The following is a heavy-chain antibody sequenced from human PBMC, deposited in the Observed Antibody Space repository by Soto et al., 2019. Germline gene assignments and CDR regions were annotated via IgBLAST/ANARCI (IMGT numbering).Heavy chain of an antibody. V-gene: IGHV3-23*01. Sequence: PGGSLRLSCAASGFTFNNYAMSWVRQAPGKGPEWVSTISNSGGNTYYADSVKGRFTISRDISTNTLYLQMSSLRADDTAVYYCAKDQIWEVPHFFDYWGQGTLVTVSS. CDR2: ISNSGGNT. CDR1: GFTFNNYA. J-gene: IGHJ4*02. D-gene: IGHD1-26*01. CDR3: AKDQIWEVPHFFDY.